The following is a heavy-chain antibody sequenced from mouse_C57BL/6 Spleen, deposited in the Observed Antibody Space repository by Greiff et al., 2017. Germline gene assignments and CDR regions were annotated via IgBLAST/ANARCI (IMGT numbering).Heavy chain of an antibody. CDR2: IYPGDGDT. CDR3: AKGDGRYFAV. J-gene: IGHJ1*03. D-gene: IGHD2-3*01. Sequence: QVQLQQSGPELVKPGASVKISCKASGYAFSSSWMNWVKKRPGEGLEWIGRIYPGDGDTNYNGKFKGKATLTADKSSSTAYMQLSSLTSEDSAVYFCAKGDGRYFAVWGTGATVTAFS. V-gene: IGHV1-82*01. CDR1: GYAFSSSW.